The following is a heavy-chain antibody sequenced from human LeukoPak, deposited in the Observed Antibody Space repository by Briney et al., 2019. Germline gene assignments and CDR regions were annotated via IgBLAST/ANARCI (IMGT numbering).Heavy chain of an antibody. V-gene: IGHV4-38-2*02. J-gene: IGHJ6*03. CDR1: GYSISSGYY. CDR3: ARDRELLWFGELSEYYYMDV. Sequence: SETLSLTCAVSGYSISSGYYWGWIRQPPGKGLEWIGSIHCSGSTYYNPSLKSRVTISVDTSKNQFSLKLSSVTAADTAVYYCARDRELLWFGELSEYYYMDVWGKGTTVRVSS. CDR2: IHCSGST. D-gene: IGHD3-10*01.